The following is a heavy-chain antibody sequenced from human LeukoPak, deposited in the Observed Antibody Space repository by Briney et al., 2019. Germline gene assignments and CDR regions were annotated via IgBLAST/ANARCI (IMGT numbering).Heavy chain of an antibody. CDR1: GGSFSGYY. CDR2: INHSGST. J-gene: IGHJ4*02. CDR3: ARCGGINRITIFGVVTHYYFDY. Sequence: SETLSLTCAVYGGSFSGYYWSWIRQPPGKGLEWSGEINHSGSTNYHPSLKSRVTISVGTSKNQFSLKLSSVTAADTAVYYCARCGGINRITIFGVVTHYYFDYWGQGTLVTVSS. V-gene: IGHV4-34*01. D-gene: IGHD3-3*01.